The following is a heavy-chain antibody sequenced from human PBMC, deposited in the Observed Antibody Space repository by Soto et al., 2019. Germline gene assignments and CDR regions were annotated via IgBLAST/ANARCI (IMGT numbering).Heavy chain of an antibody. CDR3: ASLDTGMVPSGFDP. CDR2: IYYSGSP. CDR1: GGSISSGDYY. J-gene: IGHJ5*02. D-gene: IGHD5-18*01. Sequence: QVQLQESGPGLVKPSQTLSLTCTVSGGSISSGDYYWSWIRQPPGKGLEWIGYIYYSGSPYYNPSLKRRCTXXVXTXXKQCSRKLSSVTAADPAVYYWASLDTGMVPSGFDPWGQGTLGTVSS. V-gene: IGHV4-30-4*01.